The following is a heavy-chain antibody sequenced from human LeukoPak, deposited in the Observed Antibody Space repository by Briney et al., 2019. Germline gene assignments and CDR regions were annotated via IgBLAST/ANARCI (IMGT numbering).Heavy chain of an antibody. CDR2: INPNSGGT. Sequence: ASVTVSFKASGYTFTGYYMHWVRQAPGQGREWMGWINPNSGGTNYAQKFQGRVTMTRDTSISTAYMELSRLRSDDTAVYYCASIAAAGYNWFDPWGQGTLVTVSS. J-gene: IGHJ5*02. V-gene: IGHV1-2*02. CDR1: GYTFTGYY. D-gene: IGHD6-13*01. CDR3: ASIAAAGYNWFDP.